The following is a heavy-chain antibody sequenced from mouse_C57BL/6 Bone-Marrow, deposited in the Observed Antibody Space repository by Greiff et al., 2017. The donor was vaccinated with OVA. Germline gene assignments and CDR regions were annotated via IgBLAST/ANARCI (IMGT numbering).Heavy chain of an antibody. D-gene: IGHD2-1*01. J-gene: IGHJ2*01. CDR2: INPNNGGT. CDR3: APHYYVDIDY. CDR1: GYTFTDYN. Sequence: EVQLQESGPELVKPGASVKMSCKASGYTFTDYNIHWVKQSHGKSLEWIGYINPNNGGTSYNQKFKGKATLTVNTSSSTAYMELRSLTSEDSAVYYCAPHYYVDIDYWGQGTTLTVSS. V-gene: IGHV1-22*01.